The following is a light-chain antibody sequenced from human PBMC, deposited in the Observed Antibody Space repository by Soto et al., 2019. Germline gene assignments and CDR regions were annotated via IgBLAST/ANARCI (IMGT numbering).Light chain of an antibody. V-gene: IGKV4-1*01. CDR2: WAS. J-gene: IGKJ1*01. CDR1: QSVLFSAKDRNY. CDR3: LQHYSFPRT. Sequence: DIVMTQSPESLAVSLVERASINCKSSQSVLFSAKDRNYLSWYQQKSGQPPKLLVYWASTRESGVPDRFSGSGSGTNFTLTISGLQAEDVADYFCLQHYSFPRTLGQGTKVDIK.